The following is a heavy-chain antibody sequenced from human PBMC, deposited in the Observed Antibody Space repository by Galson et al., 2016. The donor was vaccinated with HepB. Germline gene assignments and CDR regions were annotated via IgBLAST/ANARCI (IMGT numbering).Heavy chain of an antibody. J-gene: IGHJ6*02. CDR1: GYSFSDYG. Sequence: SVKVSCKGSGYSFSDYGISWVRQAPGQGLEWMGWISTYNGDRNYAQRFQDRIIMTRDISTNIVYLEMMWLRSDDTAVYYCARDTVIAPGVAYYYSGMDVWGQGTAVTVSS. CDR3: ARDTVIAPGVAYYYSGMDV. V-gene: IGHV1-18*01. CDR2: ISTYNGDR. D-gene: IGHD2/OR15-2a*01.